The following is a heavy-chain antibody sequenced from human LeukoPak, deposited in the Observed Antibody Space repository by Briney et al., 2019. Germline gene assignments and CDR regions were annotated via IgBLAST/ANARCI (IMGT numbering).Heavy chain of an antibody. CDR3: ARDMLGRYCSSTSCYSRFDP. CDR2: INPNSGGT. J-gene: IGHJ5*02. CDR1: GYTFTGYY. D-gene: IGHD2-2*01. Sequence: GASVKVSCKASGYTFTGYYMHWVRQAPGQGLEWMGWINPNSGGTNYAQKFQGRVTMTRDTSISTAYMELSRLRSDDTAVYYCARDMLGRYCSSTSCYSRFDPWGQGTLVTVSS. V-gene: IGHV1-2*02.